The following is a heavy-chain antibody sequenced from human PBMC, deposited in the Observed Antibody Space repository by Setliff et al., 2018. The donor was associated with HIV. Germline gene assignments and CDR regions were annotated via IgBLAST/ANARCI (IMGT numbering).Heavy chain of an antibody. CDR1: GYTLTKLS. D-gene: IGHD1-26*01. Sequence: AASVKVSCKVSGYTLTKLSMHWVRQAPEKGLEWMGGFDPELGETFFAQNFRGRLTMTQDTSTDTAYMELTSLRSDDTAMYYCATDNREGVGTPYYFDYWGQGTQVTVS. CDR2: FDPELGET. CDR3: ATDNREGVGTPYYFDY. J-gene: IGHJ4*02. V-gene: IGHV1-24*01.